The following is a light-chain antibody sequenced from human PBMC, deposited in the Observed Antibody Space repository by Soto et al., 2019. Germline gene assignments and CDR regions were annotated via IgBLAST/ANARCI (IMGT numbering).Light chain of an antibody. J-gene: IGLJ2*01. Sequence: QSVLTQPPSASGTPGQRFNISCSGSSSNIGSKYVYWYQQLPGTAPKLLMYRNNQRPSGVPDRFSGSKSGTSASLAISGLRSEDEADYYCAAWDAGVSGPAFGGGTKVTVL. CDR3: AAWDAGVSGPA. CDR2: RNN. CDR1: SSNIGSKY. V-gene: IGLV1-47*01.